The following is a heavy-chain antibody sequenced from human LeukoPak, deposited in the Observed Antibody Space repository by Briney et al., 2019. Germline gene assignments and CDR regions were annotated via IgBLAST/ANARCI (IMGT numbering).Heavy chain of an antibody. D-gene: IGHD3/OR15-3a*01. CDR1: GGTFSNDA. V-gene: IGHV1-69*11. Sequence: ASVKVSCKASGGTFSNDAVSGVRQAPGEGLKWMGRVIPFLGTTNYAHNFQGRVTITADQDTQTAYMELRSLRSEDTAVYFCARGPSSDLRTGFFFGYFDDWGQGTLITVSS. CDR2: VIPFLGTT. J-gene: IGHJ4*02. CDR3: ARGPSSDLRTGFFFGYFDD.